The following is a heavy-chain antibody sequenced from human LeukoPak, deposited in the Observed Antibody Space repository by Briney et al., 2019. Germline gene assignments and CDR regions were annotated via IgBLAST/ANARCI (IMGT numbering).Heavy chain of an antibody. CDR3: ARGFPTVNKGRYYYYYYMDV. CDR1: AFTFSNYA. D-gene: IGHD4-17*01. CDR2: LSGRGDST. Sequence: GGTLRLSCAASAFTFSNYAMTWVRQAPGKGLEWVSALSGRGDSTYYADSVKGRFTISRDNSKNTLYLQMNSLRSEDTAVYYCARGFPTVNKGRYYYYYYMDVWGKGTTVTVSS. J-gene: IGHJ6*03. V-gene: IGHV3-23*01.